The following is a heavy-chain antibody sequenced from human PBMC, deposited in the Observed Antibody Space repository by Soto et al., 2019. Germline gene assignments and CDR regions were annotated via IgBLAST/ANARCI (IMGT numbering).Heavy chain of an antibody. CDR3: ARGAGPQYCSDNYCYFGRNWFDP. J-gene: IGHJ5*02. CDR2: ISNDGSQQ. Sequence: AGGSLRLSCAASGFTFSTYPMHWVRQAPGKGLEWVAIISNDGSQQYYAGSVEGRFTISRDNSKNTLSLQMNSLRPEDTAVFYCARGAGPQYCSDNYCYFGRNWFDPWGQGTLVTVSS. V-gene: IGHV3-30-3*01. CDR1: GFTFSTYP. D-gene: IGHD2-15*01.